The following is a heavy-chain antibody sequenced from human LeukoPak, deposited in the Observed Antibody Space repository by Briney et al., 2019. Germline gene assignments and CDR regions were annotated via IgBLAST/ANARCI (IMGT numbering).Heavy chain of an antibody. Sequence: GGSLRLSCAASGLTFTNFAMNWVRQAPGKGLEWVSTISDSNGRTYYAGSVKGRFTISRDNSKNTLYLHMNSLRADDTAVYYCAKHLYSSGGFDYWGQGTLVTVSS. V-gene: IGHV3-23*01. D-gene: IGHD6-25*01. CDR3: AKHLYSSGGFDY. J-gene: IGHJ4*02. CDR1: GLTFTNFA. CDR2: ISDSNGRT.